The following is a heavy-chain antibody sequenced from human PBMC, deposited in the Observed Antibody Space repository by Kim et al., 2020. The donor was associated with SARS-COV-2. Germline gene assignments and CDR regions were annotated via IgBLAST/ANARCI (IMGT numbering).Heavy chain of an antibody. CDR2: SIRRGHT. V-gene: IGHV3-11*06. Sequence: GGSLRLSCVASGFTFSDNYMTWIRQAPVQGLDVLSSSIRRGHTSYTDSVKGRFTISRDNAKKSLYLQMNSLRVEDTAVYYCARDKDGYNSFDCWGQGTRVIVSS. J-gene: IGHJ4*02. CDR1: GFTFSDNY. D-gene: IGHD5-12*01. CDR3: ARDKDGYNSFDC.